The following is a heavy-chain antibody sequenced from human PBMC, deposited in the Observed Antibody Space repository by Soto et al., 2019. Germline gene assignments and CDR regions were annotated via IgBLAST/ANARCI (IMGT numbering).Heavy chain of an antibody. CDR3: ARDPREEGGYCRSTSCPLYGMDV. D-gene: IGHD2-2*01. Sequence: QVQLQESGPGLVKPSETLSLTCTVSGGSISSYYWSWIRQPAGKGREWMVRIYTSGSTNYNPSLKSRVTMSVHTSKTQFSLTLSSVTAEDTAVYYCARDPREEGGYCRSTSCPLYGMDVWGQGTTVTVSS. CDR1: GGSISSYY. J-gene: IGHJ6*02. V-gene: IGHV4-4*07. CDR2: IYTSGST.